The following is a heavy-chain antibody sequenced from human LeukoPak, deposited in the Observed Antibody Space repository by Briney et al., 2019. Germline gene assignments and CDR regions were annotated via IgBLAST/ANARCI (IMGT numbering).Heavy chain of an antibody. D-gene: IGHD5-24*01. CDR1: GFTFSDYH. CDR3: ARDSWEMATMGLGF. J-gene: IGHJ4*02. V-gene: IGHV3-11*01. CDR2: ISGGGTTI. Sequence: GGSLRLSCAASGFTFSDYHMRRQRQAPGTELQWILYISGGGTTIYYADSVKGRFTISRDNTKNSLYLHMSGLRAEDTAMYYCARDSWEMATMGLGFWGQGALVTVSS.